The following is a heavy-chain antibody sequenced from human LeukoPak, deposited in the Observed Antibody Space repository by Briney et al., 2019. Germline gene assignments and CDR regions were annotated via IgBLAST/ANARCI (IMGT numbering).Heavy chain of an antibody. Sequence: ASVKVSCKASGYTFTGYYMHWVRQAPGQGLEWMGWINPNSGGTNYAQKFQGRVTMTRDTSISTAYMELSRLRSDDTAVYYCARAPILMVYAKDWGQGTLDTVSS. CDR3: ARAPILMVYAKD. V-gene: IGHV1-2*02. CDR1: GYTFTGYY. D-gene: IGHD2-8*01. J-gene: IGHJ4*02. CDR2: INPNSGGT.